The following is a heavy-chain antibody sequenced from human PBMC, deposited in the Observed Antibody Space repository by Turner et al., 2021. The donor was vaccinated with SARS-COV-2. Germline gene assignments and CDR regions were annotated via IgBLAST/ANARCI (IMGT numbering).Heavy chain of an antibody. CDR3: VKAGGGYYYDSSGTGTDYFDY. CDR1: GFTFSSYA. J-gene: IGHJ4*02. V-gene: IGHV3-64D*06. CDR2: ISSSGDST. D-gene: IGHD3-22*01. Sequence: EVQLVESGGGLVQPGGSLRLSCSASGFTFSSYAMHWVRQAPGKGLEYVSAISSSGDSTYYADSVKGRFTNSRDNSKNTLYLQMSSLRAEDTAVYYCVKAGGGYYYDSSGTGTDYFDYWGQGTLVTVSS.